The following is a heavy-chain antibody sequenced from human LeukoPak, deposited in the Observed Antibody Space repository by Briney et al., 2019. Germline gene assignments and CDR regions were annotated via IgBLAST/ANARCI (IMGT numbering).Heavy chain of an antibody. CDR2: IYQNGST. V-gene: IGHV4-38-2*01. D-gene: IGHD4-11*01. Sequence: PSETLSLTCAVSGYSISSGYYWGWIRQPPGKGLEWIGSIYQNGSTYYNPSLKSRVTLSVDTSKNQFSLRLSSVTAADTAVYYCARHFSRYSNYASAATSLDYWGQGTLVTVSS. J-gene: IGHJ4*02. CDR3: ARHFSRYSNYASAATSLDY. CDR1: GYSISSGYY.